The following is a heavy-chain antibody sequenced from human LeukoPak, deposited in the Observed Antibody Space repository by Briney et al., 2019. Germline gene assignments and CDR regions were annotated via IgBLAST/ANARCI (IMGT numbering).Heavy chain of an antibody. CDR2: INHSGST. CDR3: ARGRITMVQGAPI. CDR1: GGSFSGYY. Sequence: SATLSLTCAVYGGSFSGYYWSWIRQPPGKGLEWIGEINHSGSTNYNPSLKSRVTISVDTSKNQFSLKLSSVTAADTAVYYCARGRITMVQGAPIWGQGTMVTVSS. J-gene: IGHJ3*02. D-gene: IGHD3-10*01. V-gene: IGHV4-34*01.